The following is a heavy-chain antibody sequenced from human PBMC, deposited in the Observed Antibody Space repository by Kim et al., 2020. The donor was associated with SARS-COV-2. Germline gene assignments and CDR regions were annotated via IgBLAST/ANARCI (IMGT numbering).Heavy chain of an antibody. CDR3: ASYNPTTLVLLQRHRDQKAYGMDV. CDR1: GYTFTGYY. J-gene: IGHJ6*02. D-gene: IGHD3-16*01. V-gene: IGHV1-2*06. Sequence: ASVKVSCKASGYTFTGYYMHWVRQAPGQGLEWMGRINPNSGGTNYAQKFQGRVTMTRDTSISTAYMELSRVRSDDTAVYYCASYNPTTLVLLQRHRDQKAYGMDVWGQGTTVTVSS. CDR2: INPNSGGT.